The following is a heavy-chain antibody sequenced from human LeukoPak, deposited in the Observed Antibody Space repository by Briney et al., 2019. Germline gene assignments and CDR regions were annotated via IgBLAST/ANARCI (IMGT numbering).Heavy chain of an antibody. Sequence: SETLSLTCTVSGCSISSGSYYWRWIRQPAGKGLEWIGRIYTSGSTNYNPSLKSRVTISVDTSKNQFSLKLSSVTAADTAVYYCARAQGLDGYNSDYYYYMDVWGKGTTVTVSS. CDR2: IYTSGST. CDR3: ARAQGLDGYNSDYYYYMDV. CDR1: GCSISSGSYY. J-gene: IGHJ6*03. V-gene: IGHV4-61*02. D-gene: IGHD5-24*01.